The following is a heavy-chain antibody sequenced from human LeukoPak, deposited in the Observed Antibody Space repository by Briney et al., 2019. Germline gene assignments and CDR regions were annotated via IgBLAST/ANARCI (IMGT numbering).Heavy chain of an antibody. V-gene: IGHV4-61*01. Sequence: SDTLSLTCTVSGGSVSSVSYDWSWIRLPPGKGLEWIGYIYYSGSTKYNPSLKSRVTISVDTSKNQFSLKLSSVTAADTAVYYCARASGYYDSSGYYSIYYYYYGMDVWGQGTTVTVSS. J-gene: IGHJ6*02. CDR2: IYYSGST. CDR1: GGSVSSVSYD. D-gene: IGHD3-22*01. CDR3: ARASGYYDSSGYYSIYYYYYGMDV.